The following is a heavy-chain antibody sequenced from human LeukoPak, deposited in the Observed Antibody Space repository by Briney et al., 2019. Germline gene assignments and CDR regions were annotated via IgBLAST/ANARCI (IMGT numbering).Heavy chain of an antibody. V-gene: IGHV3-23*01. CDR3: AKGSGSGSQNYYYGMDV. D-gene: IGHD1-26*01. Sequence: PGGSLRLSCAASGFTFSSYAMSWVRQAPGKGLEWVSAISGSGGSTYYADSVKGRFTISRDNSKNTLYLQMNSLRAEDTAVYYCAKGSGSGSQNYYYGMDVWGQGTTVTVSS. CDR1: GFTFSSYA. CDR2: ISGSGGST. J-gene: IGHJ6*02.